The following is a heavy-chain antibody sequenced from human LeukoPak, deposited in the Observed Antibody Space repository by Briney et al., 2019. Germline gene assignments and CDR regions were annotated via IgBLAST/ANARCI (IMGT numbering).Heavy chain of an antibody. J-gene: IGHJ4*02. CDR1: GGSISSSSYY. V-gene: IGHV3-23*01. CDR3: AKDLSQLQSSVRVY. D-gene: IGHD4-11*01. CDR2: ISGSGGST. Sequence: PSETLSLTCTVSGGSISSSSYYWGWIRQAPGKGLEWVSAISGSGGSTYYADSVKGRLTISRDNSKNTLYLQMNSLRAEDTAVYYCAKDLSQLQSSVRVYWGQGTLVTVSS.